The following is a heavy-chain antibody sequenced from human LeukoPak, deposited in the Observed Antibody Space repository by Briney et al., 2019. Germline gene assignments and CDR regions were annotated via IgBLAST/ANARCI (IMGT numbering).Heavy chain of an antibody. V-gene: IGHV3-74*01. CDR1: GLAFSAYK. CDR3: VVGGSPGF. D-gene: IGHD2-15*01. CDR2: ISTDGYTT. J-gene: IGHJ4*02. Sequence: GGSLRLSCAASGLAFSAYKMHWVRQAPRKGLVWVSRISTDGYTTDYADFVQGRFTASRDNTKNTWSLEMNSLRAEDTAVYYCVVGGSPGFWGQGTLVTVSS.